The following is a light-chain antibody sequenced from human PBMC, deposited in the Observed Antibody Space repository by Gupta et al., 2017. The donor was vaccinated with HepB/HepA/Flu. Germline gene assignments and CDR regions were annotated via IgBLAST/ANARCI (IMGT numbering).Light chain of an antibody. J-gene: IGKJ2*01. CDR2: GAS. CDR3: QQYGSSPT. Sequence: IVLPQSPGTLSLSPGERANLSCRARQSVSSSYLAWYQQKPGQAPSLLIYGASSRATGIPDRLSGSGCGTYFTLTISRLDPEVFALYYCQQYGSSPTFGQGTKLEIK. V-gene: IGKV3-20*01. CDR1: QSVSSSY.